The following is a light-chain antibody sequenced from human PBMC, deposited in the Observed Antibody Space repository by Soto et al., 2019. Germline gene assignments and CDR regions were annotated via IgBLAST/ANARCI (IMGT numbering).Light chain of an antibody. J-gene: IGLJ2*01. CDR3: AAWDASLNGVV. V-gene: IGLV1-44*01. CDR2: SNN. Sequence: QSVLTQPPSASGTPGQRVTISCSGSSSNIGTNTVNWYQQFPGTAPKLLIYSNNQRPSGVPDQFSGSKSGTSASLAISGLQSEDEADYYCAAWDASLNGVVFGGGTQLTVL. CDR1: SSNIGTNT.